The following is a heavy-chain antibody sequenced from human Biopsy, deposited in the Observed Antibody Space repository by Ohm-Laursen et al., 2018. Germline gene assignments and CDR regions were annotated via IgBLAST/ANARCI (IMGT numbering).Heavy chain of an antibody. J-gene: IGHJ2*01. CDR2: VYYTGST. V-gene: IGHV4-59*01. CDR3: ARDRGYYSDRTVPGYFDL. CDR1: GDSISSYY. D-gene: IGHD3-22*01. Sequence: TLSLTCTASGDSISSYYWSWIWQLPGQGLEWIGFVYYTGSTDYNPSLQSRVTISVYTSKNHFSLRLRLVTPADTAIYCARDRGYYSDRTVPGYFDLWGRGTLVTVSS.